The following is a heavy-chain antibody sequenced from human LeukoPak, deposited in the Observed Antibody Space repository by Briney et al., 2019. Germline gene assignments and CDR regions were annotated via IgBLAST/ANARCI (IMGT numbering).Heavy chain of an antibody. CDR1: GGTFSSYA. CDR2: IIPIFGTA. Sequence: GASVKVSCKASGGTFSSYAISWVRQAPGQGLEWMGGIIPIFGTANYAQKFQGRVTITADESTSTAYMELSSLRSEDTAVYYCASSSESGVPAAISDYWGQGTLVTVSS. J-gene: IGHJ4*02. V-gene: IGHV1-69*13. CDR3: ASSSESGVPAAISDY. D-gene: IGHD2-2*01.